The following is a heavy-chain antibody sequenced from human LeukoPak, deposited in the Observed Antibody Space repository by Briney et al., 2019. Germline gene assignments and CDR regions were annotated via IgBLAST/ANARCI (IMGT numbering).Heavy chain of an antibody. CDR1: GFTFSSHA. Sequence: GGSLRLSCAASGFTFSSHAMHWVRQAPGKGLEWVAVISYDGSNKYYADSVKGRFTISRDNSKNTPYLQMNSLRAEDTAVYYCARDSGGAAAAGYYYYYYMDVWGKGTTVTVSS. CDR3: ARDSGGAAAAGYYYYYYMDV. V-gene: IGHV3-30*04. CDR2: ISYDGSNK. D-gene: IGHD6-13*01. J-gene: IGHJ6*03.